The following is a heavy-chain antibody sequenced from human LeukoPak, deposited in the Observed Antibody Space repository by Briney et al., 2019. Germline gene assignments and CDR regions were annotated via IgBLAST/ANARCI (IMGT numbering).Heavy chain of an antibody. CDR3: TTGQYSSYCDCWSGYHTFDY. V-gene: IGHV3-15*01. J-gene: IGHJ4*02. CDR1: RSPLRNAW. D-gene: IGHD3-3*01. CDR2: IKSKTEGGTK. Sequence: KTGGTPSLTLPASRSPLRNAWMSQVRPAPGKGTGWVGSIKSKTEGGTKDYAEPVKSRFTILKDDSKNSLYLPKNSLKTEDTAVYYCTTGQYSSYCDCWSGYHTFDYWGQGTLVTVSS.